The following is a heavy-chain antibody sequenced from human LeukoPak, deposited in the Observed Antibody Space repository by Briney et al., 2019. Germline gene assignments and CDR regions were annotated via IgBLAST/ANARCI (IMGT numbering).Heavy chain of an antibody. CDR1: GFTFSRFA. Sequence: GGSLRLSCAASGFTFSRFAMSWVRQAPGKGLEWVPSISSSGNTNYADSVKGRFTISRDNSKNTLYLQMNSLRAEDTAIYYCAKGPYSGFSWGQGTLVTVSS. V-gene: IGHV3-23*01. CDR3: AKGPYSGFS. D-gene: IGHD1-26*01. J-gene: IGHJ5*02. CDR2: ISSSGNT.